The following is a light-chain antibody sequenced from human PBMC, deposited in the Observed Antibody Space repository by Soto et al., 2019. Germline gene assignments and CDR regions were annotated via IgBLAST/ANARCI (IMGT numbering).Light chain of an antibody. CDR2: DVS. CDR1: SSDVGGYNY. Sequence: QPALTHPRSVSGSPGQSVTISCTGTSSDVGGYNYVSWYQQHPGKAHKHKIYDVSKRPSGAPDRFSGPKSGNTASLTISGLQAENEADYSCCAYAGSYPYVFGTVSKVTVL. V-gene: IGLV2-11*01. J-gene: IGLJ1*01. CDR3: CAYAGSYPYV.